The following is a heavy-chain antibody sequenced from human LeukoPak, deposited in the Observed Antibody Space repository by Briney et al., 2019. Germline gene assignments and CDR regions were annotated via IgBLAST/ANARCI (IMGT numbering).Heavy chain of an antibody. CDR1: GFTFSSYW. D-gene: IGHD3-10*01. Sequence: QPGGSLRLSCAASGFTFSSYWMSWVRQAPGKGLEWVANIKQDGSEKYYVDSVKGRFTISRDNAKNSLYLQMNSLRAEDTAVYYCARDRRRDYYYGSGSYSALDHFDYWGQGTLVTVSS. CDR2: IKQDGSEK. J-gene: IGHJ4*02. CDR3: ARDRRRDYYYGSGSYSALDHFDY. V-gene: IGHV3-7*01.